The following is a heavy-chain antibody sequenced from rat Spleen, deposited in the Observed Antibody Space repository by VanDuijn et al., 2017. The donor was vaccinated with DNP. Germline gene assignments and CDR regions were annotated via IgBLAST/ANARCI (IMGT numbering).Heavy chain of an antibody. CDR2: ISTSGGST. D-gene: IGHD3-1*01. V-gene: IGHV5-46*01. CDR1: GFTFSSFS. Sequence: EVQLVESGGGLVQPGRSMKLSCAASGFTFSSFSMAWVRQSTKGLEWVATISTSGGSTYYPDSVKGRFTISRDNAENTVYLQMNSLRSEDTATYFCATRPPFDYWGQGVMVTVSS. J-gene: IGHJ2*01. CDR3: ATRPPFDY.